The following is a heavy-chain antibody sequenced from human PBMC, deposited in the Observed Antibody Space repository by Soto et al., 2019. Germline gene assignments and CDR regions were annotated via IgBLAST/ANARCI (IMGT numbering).Heavy chain of an antibody. Sequence: QVQLVESRGGVVQPGRSLRLSCAASGFTFSSYGMHWVRQAPGKGLEWVAVISYDGSNKYYADSVKGRFTISRDNSKNTLYLQMNSLRAEDTAVYYCAKDTYCSSTSCSMGNWCQGTLVTVSS. D-gene: IGHD2-2*01. CDR3: AKDTYCSSTSCSMGN. CDR2: ISYDGSNK. V-gene: IGHV3-30*18. J-gene: IGHJ4*02. CDR1: GFTFSSYG.